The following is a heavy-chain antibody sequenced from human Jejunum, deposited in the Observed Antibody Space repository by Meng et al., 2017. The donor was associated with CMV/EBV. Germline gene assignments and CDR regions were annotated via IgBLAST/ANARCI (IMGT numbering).Heavy chain of an antibody. V-gene: IGHV1-2*02. CDR1: GYTFTDNS. D-gene: IGHD3-10*01. J-gene: IGHJ3*02. CDR2: INPYSGGT. CDR3: ARVRALTYLDAFDI. Sequence: GYTFTDNSMHWLRQAPGQGLEWMGWINPYSGGTNFAQKFQGRVTMTRDTSISTAYMELSTLRSDDTAVYYCARVRALTYLDAFDIWGQGTMVTVSS.